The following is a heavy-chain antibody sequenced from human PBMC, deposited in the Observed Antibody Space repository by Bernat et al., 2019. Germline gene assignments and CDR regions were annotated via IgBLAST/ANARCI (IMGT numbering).Heavy chain of an antibody. D-gene: IGHD2-15*01. Sequence: QVQLVESGGGVVQPGRSLRLYCAASGFTFSRYAMHWFRQAPGKGLEWVAVISYDGSNKYYADAVKGRFTISRDNSKNTLYLQMNSLRAEDTAVYYCARDYLGGYCSGGSCYSFYFDYWGQGTLVTVSS. V-gene: IGHV3-30*01. CDR3: ARDYLGGYCSGGSCYSFYFDY. J-gene: IGHJ4*02. CDR2: ISYDGSNK. CDR1: GFTFSRYA.